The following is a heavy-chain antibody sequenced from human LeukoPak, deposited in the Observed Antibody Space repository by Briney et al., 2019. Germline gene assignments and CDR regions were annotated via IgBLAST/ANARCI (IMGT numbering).Heavy chain of an antibody. V-gene: IGHV3-23*01. CDR3: ARADLYYDILTGYYDRGFGFDY. CDR1: GFTVSSDS. D-gene: IGHD3-9*01. J-gene: IGHJ4*02. CDR2: ISGSGGST. Sequence: GGSLRLSCTVSGFTVSSDSMSWVRQAPGKGLEWVSAISGSGGSTYYADSVKGRFTISRDNAKNSLYLQMNSLRVEDTAVYYCARADLYYDILTGYYDRGFGFDYWGQGTLVTVSS.